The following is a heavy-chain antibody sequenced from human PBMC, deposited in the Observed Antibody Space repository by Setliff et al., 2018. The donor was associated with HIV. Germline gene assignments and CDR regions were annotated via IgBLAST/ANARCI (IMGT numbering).Heavy chain of an antibody. D-gene: IGHD6-19*01. CDR2: ISVYNGNT. V-gene: IGHV1-18*01. J-gene: IGHJ4*02. CDR1: GYTFTNYG. CDR3: ARGVSQAYTYGSGAYYYFDF. Sequence: GASVKVSCKASGYTFTNYGINWVRQAPGQGLEWMGWISVYNGNTNFAQKLPGRVTMTTDTSTSTAHMELRSLRSDDTAVYCCARGVSQAYTYGSGAYYYFDFWGLGTLVTV.